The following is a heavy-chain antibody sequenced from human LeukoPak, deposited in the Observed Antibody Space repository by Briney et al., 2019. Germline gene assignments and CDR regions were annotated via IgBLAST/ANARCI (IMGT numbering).Heavy chain of an antibody. V-gene: IGHV4-34*01. CDR2: INHSGST. J-gene: IGHJ4*02. CDR1: GGSFSGYY. Sequence: PSETLSLTCAVYGGSFSGYYWSWIRQPPGKGLEWIGEINHSGSTNYNPSLKSRVTMSVDTSKNQFSLKLSSVTAADTAVYYCARDRSDSSGWQYFDYWGQGTLVTVSS. CDR3: ARDRSDSSGWQYFDY. D-gene: IGHD6-19*01.